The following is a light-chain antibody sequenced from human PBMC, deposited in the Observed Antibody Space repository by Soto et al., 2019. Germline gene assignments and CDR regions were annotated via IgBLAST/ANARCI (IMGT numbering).Light chain of an antibody. CDR1: QCISSR. CDR3: QQYDSYSTWT. J-gene: IGKJ1*01. V-gene: IGKV1-5*03. CDR2: KAS. Sequence: DIQMTQSPSTLSASVGDRVTITCRASQCISSRLAWYRQKPGKAPQVLIYKASSLQSGVPSRFSGSGSGTEFTLTISSLQPDDFATYFCQQYDSYSTWTFGQGTKV.